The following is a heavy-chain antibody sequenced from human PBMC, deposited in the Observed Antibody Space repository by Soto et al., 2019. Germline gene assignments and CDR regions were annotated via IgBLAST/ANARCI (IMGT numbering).Heavy chain of an antibody. D-gene: IGHD6-6*01. J-gene: IGHJ6*03. CDR2: ISSSGSTI. CDR1: GFTFSDDY. CDR3: ARDREDSSSSFYYYYYYMDV. Sequence: GGSLRLSCAASGFTFSDDYMSWIRQAPGKGLEWVSYISSSGSTIYYADSVKGRFTISRDNAKNSLYLQMNSLRAEDTAVYYCARDREDSSSSFYYYYYYMDVWGKGTTVTVSS. V-gene: IGHV3-11*01.